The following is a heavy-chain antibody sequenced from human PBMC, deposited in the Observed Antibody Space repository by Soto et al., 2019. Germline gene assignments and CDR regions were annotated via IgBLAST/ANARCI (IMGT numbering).Heavy chain of an antibody. CDR3: AKDTPPTDY. CDR2: ISAYNGNT. V-gene: IGHV1-18*01. CDR1: GYTFTSYY. J-gene: IGHJ4*02. Sequence: QVQLVQSGAEVKKPGASVKVSCKASGYTFTSYYISWVRQAPGQGLEWMGWISAYNGNTNYAQKLQGRVTLTTDTSTSTAYIEPRSLRSDDTAVYYGAKDTPPTDYWGQGTLVTVPS.